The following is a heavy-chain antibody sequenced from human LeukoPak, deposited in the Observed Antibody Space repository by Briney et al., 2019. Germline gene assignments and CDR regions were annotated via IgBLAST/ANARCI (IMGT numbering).Heavy chain of an antibody. Sequence: PSQTLSLTCTVSGGSISSGSYYWSWIRQPAGKGLEWIGRIYTSGSTNYNPSLKSRVTISVDTSKNQFSLKLRSVTAADTAVYYCASATYCGGDCYNIFYFDYWGQGTLVTVSS. CDR3: ASATYCGGDCYNIFYFDY. CDR2: IYTSGST. J-gene: IGHJ4*02. CDR1: GGSISSGSYY. V-gene: IGHV4-61*02. D-gene: IGHD2-21*02.